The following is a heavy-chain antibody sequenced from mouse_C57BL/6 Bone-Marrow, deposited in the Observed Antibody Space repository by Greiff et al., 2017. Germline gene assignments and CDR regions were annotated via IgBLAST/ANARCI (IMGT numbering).Heavy chain of an antibody. V-gene: IGHV3-6*01. J-gene: IGHJ2*01. D-gene: IGHD1-1*01. CDR1: GYSITSGYY. CDR3: ARDREYYYGSSSYFDY. Sequence: VQLKESGPGLVKPSQSLSLTCSVTGYSITSGYYWNWIRQFPGNKLEWMGYISYDGSNKYNPSLKNRISITRDTSKNQFFLKLNSVTTEDTATYYCARDREYYYGSSSYFDYWGQGTTLTVSS. CDR2: ISYDGSN.